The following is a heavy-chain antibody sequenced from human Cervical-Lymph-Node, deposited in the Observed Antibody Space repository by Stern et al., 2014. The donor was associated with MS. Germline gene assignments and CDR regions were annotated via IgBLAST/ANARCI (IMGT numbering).Heavy chain of an antibody. Sequence: VQLVESGPGLVKPSETLSLTCLISGGSLSTYYWSWVRQPPGKGLEWIGYIYYSGNTNYNPSLKSRVAMSVDTSKNQFSLNLDSVTAADTAVYYCARDDGYSGYDSWGQGTLVTVSS. J-gene: IGHJ4*02. D-gene: IGHD5-12*01. CDR1: GGSLSTYY. CDR2: IYYSGNT. CDR3: ARDDGYSGYDS. V-gene: IGHV4-59*01.